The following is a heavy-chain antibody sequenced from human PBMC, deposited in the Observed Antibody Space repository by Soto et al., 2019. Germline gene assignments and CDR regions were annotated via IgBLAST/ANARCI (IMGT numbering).Heavy chain of an antibody. Sequence: QVQLVESGGGVVRPGRSLRVSCAASGFTFNTYGFHWVRQAPGKGLEWLSVIWSDGNNKYYADSVKGRFTISRDSSKNTLYLQMNSLRVEDIAVYYCARIQLDTIMALDYWGLGTLVTVSS. D-gene: IGHD1-1*01. CDR1: GFTFNTYG. CDR3: ARIQLDTIMALDY. J-gene: IGHJ4*02. V-gene: IGHV3-33*01. CDR2: IWSDGNNK.